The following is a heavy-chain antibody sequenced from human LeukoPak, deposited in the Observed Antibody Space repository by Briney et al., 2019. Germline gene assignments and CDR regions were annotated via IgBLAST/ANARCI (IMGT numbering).Heavy chain of an antibody. CDR3: AREGAAAEGFDY. V-gene: IGHV4-4*07. J-gene: IGHJ4*02. CDR2: IYTSGST. CDR1: GGSISSYY. Sequence: SETLSLTCTVSGGSISSYYWSWIRQPAGKGLEWIGRIYTSGSTNYNPSLKSRVTISVDTSKNQFSLKLSSATAADTAVYYCAREGAAAEGFDYWGQGTLVTVSS. D-gene: IGHD6-13*01.